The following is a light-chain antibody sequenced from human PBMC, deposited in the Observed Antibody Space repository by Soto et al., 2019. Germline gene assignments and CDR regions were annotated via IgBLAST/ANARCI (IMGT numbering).Light chain of an antibody. Sequence: DIVLTQSPATLSLSPGERATLSCRASQSVSSYLAWYQQKPGQAPRLLIHDASNRATGIPPRFSGSGSGTDYTITISSLEPEDVAVYYCQQRTNWPSSTFGQGTRLEIK. V-gene: IGKV3-11*01. J-gene: IGKJ5*01. CDR2: DAS. CDR1: QSVSSY. CDR3: QQRTNWPSST.